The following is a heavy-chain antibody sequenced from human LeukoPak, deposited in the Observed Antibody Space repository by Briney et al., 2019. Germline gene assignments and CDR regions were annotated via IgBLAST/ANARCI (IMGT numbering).Heavy chain of an antibody. V-gene: IGHV1-69*04. CDR1: GGTFSSYA. CDR3: ARDLRPLERRFGWFDP. Sequence: ASVKVSCKASGGTFSSYAISWVRQAPRQGLEWMGRIIPILGIANYAQKFQGRVTITADKSTSTAYMELSSLRSEDTAVYYCARDLRPLERRFGWFDPWGQGTLVTVSS. D-gene: IGHD1-1*01. CDR2: IIPILGIA. J-gene: IGHJ5*02.